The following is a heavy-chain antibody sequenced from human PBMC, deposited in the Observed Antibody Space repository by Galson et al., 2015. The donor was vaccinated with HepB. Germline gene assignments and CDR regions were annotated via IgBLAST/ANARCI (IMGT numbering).Heavy chain of an antibody. CDR2: ISYDGSNK. CDR3: AKVGIFLEWLWWLGSSQVDYYGMDV. CDR1: GFTFSRYG. D-gene: IGHD3-3*01. V-gene: IGHV3-30*18. J-gene: IGHJ6*02. Sequence: SLRLSCAASGFTFSRYGMHWVRQAPGKGLEWVAVISYDGSNKYYADSVKGRFTISRDNSKNTLYLQMNSLRAEDTAVYYCAKVGIFLEWLWWLGSSQVDYYGMDVWGQGTTVTVSS.